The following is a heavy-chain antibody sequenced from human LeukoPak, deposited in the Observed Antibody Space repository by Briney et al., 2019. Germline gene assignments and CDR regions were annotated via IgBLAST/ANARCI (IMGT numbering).Heavy chain of an antibody. CDR3: VRAVGYSGYGPEYYFDY. V-gene: IGHV3-21*01. Sequence: GGSLRLSCAASGFTFSSYSMNWVRQAPGKGLEWVSSISGSSSYIYYADSVKGRFTISRDNAKNSLYLQMNSLRAEDTAVYYCVRAVGYSGYGPEYYFDYWGQGTLVTVSS. CDR1: GFTFSSYS. J-gene: IGHJ4*02. CDR2: ISGSSSYI. D-gene: IGHD5-12*01.